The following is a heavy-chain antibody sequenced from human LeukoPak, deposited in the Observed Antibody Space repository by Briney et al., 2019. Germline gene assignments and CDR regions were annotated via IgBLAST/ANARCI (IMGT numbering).Heavy chain of an antibody. CDR1: GFTFSSYA. V-gene: IGHV3-23*01. J-gene: IGHJ6*02. CDR3: ARIDSSGYYLPFYYYYGMDV. CDR2: ISGSGGST. D-gene: IGHD3-22*01. Sequence: GGSLRLSCAASGFTFSSYAMSWVRQAPGKGLEWVSAISGSGGSTYYAASVKGRFTISRDNSKNTLYLQMNSLRAEDTAVYYCARIDSSGYYLPFYYYYGMDVWGQGTTVTVSS.